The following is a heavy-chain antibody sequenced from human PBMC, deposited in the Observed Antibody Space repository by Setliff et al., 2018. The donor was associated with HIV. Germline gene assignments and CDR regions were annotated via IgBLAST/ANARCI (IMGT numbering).Heavy chain of an antibody. D-gene: IGHD2-21*02. Sequence: PSETLSLTCTVSGGSIVRYYWTWIRQPPGKGLEWIGYINYSGSTNYNPSLMSRVIISVDTSKMQYSLKLRSVTAADTAMYYCARLLQGGNYAFDIWGQGTMVTVSS. V-gene: IGHV4-59*08. J-gene: IGHJ3*02. CDR2: INYSGST. CDR1: GGSIVRYY. CDR3: ARLLQGGNYAFDI.